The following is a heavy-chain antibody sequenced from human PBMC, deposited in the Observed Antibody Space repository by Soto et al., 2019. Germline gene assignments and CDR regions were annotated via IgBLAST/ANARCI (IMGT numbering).Heavy chain of an antibody. V-gene: IGHV4-59*01. Sequence: SSETLSLTCDVSGDSLTTYYWNWIRQSPGKGLEWIGYIFCGGHTNYNPSLRGRATISVDTSKNQFSLKLSSVTAADTAVYYCARSPQYSSGWNGGFDYWGQGTLVTVSS. CDR3: ARSPQYSSGWNGGFDY. J-gene: IGHJ4*02. D-gene: IGHD6-19*01. CDR1: GDSLTTYY. CDR2: IFCGGHT.